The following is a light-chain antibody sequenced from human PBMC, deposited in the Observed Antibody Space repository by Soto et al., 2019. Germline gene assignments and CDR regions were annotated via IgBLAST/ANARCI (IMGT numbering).Light chain of an antibody. V-gene: IGLV2-14*01. J-gene: IGLJ2*01. CDR3: SSYTRSDTLA. Sequence: QSALTQPASVSGSPGQSITISCTGTSGDIGVFSHVSWYQHLPGKAPKLMIYEVSNRPSGVPNRFSGSKSGNTASLTISGLQAEDEADYYCSSYTRSDTLAFGGGTKVTVL. CDR2: EVS. CDR1: SGDIGVFSH.